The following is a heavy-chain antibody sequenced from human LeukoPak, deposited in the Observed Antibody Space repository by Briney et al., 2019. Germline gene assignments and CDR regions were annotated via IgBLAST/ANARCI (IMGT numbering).Heavy chain of an antibody. CDR1: GGSISSGGYY. CDR2: IYYSGST. Sequence: SETLSLTCTVSGGSISSGGYYWSWIRQHPGKGLEWIGYIYYSGSTYYNPSLKSRVTISVDTSKNQFSLKLSSVTAADTAVYYCASSGLDYAGYFDLWGRGTLVTVSS. CDR3: ASSGLDYAGYFDL. V-gene: IGHV4-31*03. D-gene: IGHD4-17*01. J-gene: IGHJ2*01.